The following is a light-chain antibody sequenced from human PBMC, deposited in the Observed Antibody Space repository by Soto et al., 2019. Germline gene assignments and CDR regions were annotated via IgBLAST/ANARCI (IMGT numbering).Light chain of an antibody. Sequence: DIVMTQSPDSLTVSLGERATINCKSSQSVLYSANNWNYLGWYQKKPGQPPKLLIYWASTRGSGVPDRFSGSGSGTDFTLTISSLQAEDVAVYYCQQRSNWPPGRTFGQGTKVDIK. J-gene: IGKJ1*01. CDR1: QSVLYSANNWNY. V-gene: IGKV4-1*01. CDR2: WAS. CDR3: QQRSNWPPGRT.